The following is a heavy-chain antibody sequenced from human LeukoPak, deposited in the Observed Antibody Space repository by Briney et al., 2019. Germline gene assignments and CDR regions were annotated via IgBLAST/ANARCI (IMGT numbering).Heavy chain of an antibody. Sequence: GGSLRLSCAASGFTFSSYWMHWVRQAPGKGLVWVSRINSDGSSTNYADSVKGRFTISRDNAKNTLYLQMNSLRVEDTAVYYCVRSAFHAGSGNYYDYWGQGTLVTVSS. D-gene: IGHD3-22*01. J-gene: IGHJ4*02. CDR2: INSDGSST. CDR3: VRSAFHAGSGNYYDY. V-gene: IGHV3-74*01. CDR1: GFTFSSYW.